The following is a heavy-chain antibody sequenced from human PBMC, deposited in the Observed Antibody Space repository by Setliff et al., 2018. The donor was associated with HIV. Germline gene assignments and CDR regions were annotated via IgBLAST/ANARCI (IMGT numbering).Heavy chain of an antibody. CDR1: GYPFTDYF. V-gene: IGHV1-2*02. CDR2: VNPASGGS. J-gene: IGHJ4*02. CDR3: ANSRHFSGDYSFDY. Sequence: ASVKVSCKPSGYPFTDYFIHWMRQAPGQGLEWLGWVNPASGGSNYAQNFQGKVTMTRDTSISTAYMQVTRLTSDDTAVYYCANSRHFSGDYSFDYWGQGTLVTSPQ. D-gene: IGHD1-26*01.